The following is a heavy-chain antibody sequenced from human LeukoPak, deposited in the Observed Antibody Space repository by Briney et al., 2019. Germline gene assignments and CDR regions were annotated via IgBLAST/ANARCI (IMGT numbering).Heavy chain of an antibody. D-gene: IGHD6-19*01. CDR3: AKGRSSGWYYFDY. CDR2: ISGSGGST. V-gene: IGHV3-23*01. J-gene: IGHJ4*02. CDR1: GFTFSSYA. Sequence: GESLRLSCAASGFTFSSYAMSWVRQAPGKGLEWVSAISGSGGSTYYADSVKGRFTISRDNSKNTLYLQMNSLRAEDTAVYYCAKGRSSGWYYFDYWGQGTLVTVSS.